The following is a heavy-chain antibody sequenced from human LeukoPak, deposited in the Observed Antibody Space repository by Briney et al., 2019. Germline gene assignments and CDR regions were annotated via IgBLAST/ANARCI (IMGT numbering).Heavy chain of an antibody. V-gene: IGHV3-74*01. CDR2: IDIDGTDT. J-gene: IGHJ3*02. CDR1: GFTFNSYW. CDR3: ARGGYFHGFDI. Sequence: PGGSLRLSCGASGFTFNSYWFHWVRRAPGKGLVWVSRIDIDGTDTIYADSVKGRFAISRDNAKNTLYLQMDSLRAEDTAVYYCARGGYFHGFDIWGQGTMVTVSS. D-gene: IGHD5-12*01.